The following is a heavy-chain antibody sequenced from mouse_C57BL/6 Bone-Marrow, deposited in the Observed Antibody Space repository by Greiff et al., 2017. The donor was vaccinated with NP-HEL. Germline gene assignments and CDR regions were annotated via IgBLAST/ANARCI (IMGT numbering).Heavy chain of an antibody. CDR3: ARDYYDYAYAMDY. Sequence: LVESGPELVKPGASVKISCKASGYAFSSSWMNWVKQRPGKGLEWIGRIYPGDGDTNYNGKFKGKATLTADKSSSTAYMQLSSLTSEDSAVYFCARDYYDYAYAMDYWGQGTSVTVSS. CDR1: GYAFSSSW. CDR2: IYPGDGDT. J-gene: IGHJ4*01. V-gene: IGHV1-82*01. D-gene: IGHD2-4*01.